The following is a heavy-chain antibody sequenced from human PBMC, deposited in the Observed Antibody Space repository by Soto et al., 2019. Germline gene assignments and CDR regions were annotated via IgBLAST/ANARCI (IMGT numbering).Heavy chain of an antibody. D-gene: IGHD7-27*01. Sequence: PSETLSLTCTVSGGSISSSSYYWGWIRQPPGKGLEWIGSIYYSGSTYYNPSLKSRVTISVDTSKNQFSLKLSSVTAADTAVYYCARRWGRTFDYWGQGTTVTVSS. CDR3: ARRWGRTFDY. V-gene: IGHV4-39*01. J-gene: IGHJ4*03. CDR1: GGSISSSSYY. CDR2: IYYSGST.